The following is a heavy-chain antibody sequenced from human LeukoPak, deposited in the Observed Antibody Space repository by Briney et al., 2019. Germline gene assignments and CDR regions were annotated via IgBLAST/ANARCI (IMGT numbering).Heavy chain of an antibody. J-gene: IGHJ4*02. D-gene: IGHD6-13*01. Sequence: AGGSLRLSCSASGFTFTNYAMHWVRQAPGKGLEYVSTISSNGGATSYADSVKGRFTISRDNSKNTLYLQMSSLRPEDTAVYYCVKDPGYSSSWYFDYWGQGTLATVSS. CDR1: GFTFTNYA. CDR3: VKDPGYSSSWYFDY. V-gene: IGHV3-64D*06. CDR2: ISSNGGAT.